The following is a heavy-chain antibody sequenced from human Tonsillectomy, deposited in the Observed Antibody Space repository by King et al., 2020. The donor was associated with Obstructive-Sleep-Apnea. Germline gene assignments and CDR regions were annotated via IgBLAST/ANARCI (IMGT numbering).Heavy chain of an antibody. CDR3: ARGYPGSFVDV. V-gene: IGHV1-8*01. CDR2: MNFNTGYS. D-gene: IGHD3-10*01. J-gene: IGHJ6*02. Sequence: EQLVQSGAEVKKPGASVKVSCKASGDTLNNYDINWVRLATGQGLEWLGWMNFNTGYSGYAPRFQGRVTMARDPSSSTAYMDLSSLTSEDTAIYYCARGYPGSFVDVWGQGTTVTVSS. CDR1: GDTLNNYD.